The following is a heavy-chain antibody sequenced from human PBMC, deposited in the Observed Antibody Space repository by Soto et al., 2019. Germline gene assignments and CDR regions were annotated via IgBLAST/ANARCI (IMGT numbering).Heavy chain of an antibody. D-gene: IGHD3-22*01. V-gene: IGHV4-39*07. CDR1: GGSISSSNY. CDR2: VYYNGNS. J-gene: IGHJ6*02. CDR3: ARDIFSPGVVTYYYYYGMDV. Sequence: PSETLSLTCNVSGGSISSSNYWGWIRQPPGKGLQWIGSVYYNGNSYYNPSLKSRVTISVDTSKNQFSLKLSSVTAADTAVYYCARDIFSPGVVTYYYYYGMDVWGQGTTVTVSS.